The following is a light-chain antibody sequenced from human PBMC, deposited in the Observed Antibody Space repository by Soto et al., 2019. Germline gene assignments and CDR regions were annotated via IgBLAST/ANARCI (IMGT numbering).Light chain of an antibody. Sequence: QLTQSPSSLSASVGDRVTITCRASQDISRYLAWYQQRAGKAPKLLIYGASTLQSGVPSRFSGSGSGTEFTLTISSLQPEDCATYHCQQLQRTPFTFGPGTTGDV. J-gene: IGKJ3*01. CDR2: GAS. CDR1: QDISRY. CDR3: QQLQRTPFT. V-gene: IGKV1-9*01.